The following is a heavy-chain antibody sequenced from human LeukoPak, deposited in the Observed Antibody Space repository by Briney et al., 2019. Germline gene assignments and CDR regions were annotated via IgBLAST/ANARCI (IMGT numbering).Heavy chain of an antibody. Sequence: SETLSLTCTVSGDSMRSYYWSWIRQPPGQGLEWIGYMSYIGITNYNPSLKSRVTISVDRSKDQVSLKLTSLTAADTAVYYCARTTDWGSPAYSDYWGQGTLVTVSS. J-gene: IGHJ4*02. V-gene: IGHV4-59*12. CDR1: GDSMRSYY. CDR2: MSYIGIT. CDR3: ARTTDWGSPAYSDY. D-gene: IGHD7-27*01.